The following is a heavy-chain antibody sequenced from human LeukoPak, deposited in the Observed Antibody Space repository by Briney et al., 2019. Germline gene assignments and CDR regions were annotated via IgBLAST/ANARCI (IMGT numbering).Heavy chain of an antibody. CDR1: GFTFSMYW. V-gene: IGHV3-7*01. J-gene: IGHJ3*01. CDR2: IKQDGSEK. D-gene: IGHD3-9*01. CDR3: ARDPSYDILTGYKYAFDV. Sequence: PGGSLRLSCAASGFTFSMYWMSWVRQAPGKGLEWVASIKQDGSEKFYVGSVKGRFTISRDNAKNSLYLQMNSLRAEDTAVYYRARDPSYDILTGYKYAFDVWGQGTMVTVSS.